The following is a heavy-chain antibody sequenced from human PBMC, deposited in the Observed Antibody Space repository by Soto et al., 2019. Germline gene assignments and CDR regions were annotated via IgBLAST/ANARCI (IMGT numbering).Heavy chain of an antibody. D-gene: IGHD3-16*01. V-gene: IGHV4-34*01. J-gene: IGHJ5*02. CDR1: RGELSCYC. CDR2: INYSEDT. Sequence: TSETLSLTCADYRGELSCYCWNWIGQAPGKGLEWIGEINYSEDTNPTYNPSLKSRVTISADRTNNQLFLRLTSVTAADTAIYYCARDHDYVWGSHRNWLGLWGQGTPVTVSS. CDR3: ARDHDYVWGSHRNWLGL.